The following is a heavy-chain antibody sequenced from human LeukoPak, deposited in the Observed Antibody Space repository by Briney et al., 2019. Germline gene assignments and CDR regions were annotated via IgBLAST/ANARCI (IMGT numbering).Heavy chain of an antibody. V-gene: IGHV3-21*01. D-gene: IGHD6-19*01. CDR1: GFTFSSYS. Sequence: TGGSLRLSCAASGFTFSSYSMNWVRQAPGKGLEWVSSISSSSSYIYYADSVKGRFTISRDNAKNSLYLQMNSLRAEDTAVYYCARDISSSSGWFPEYYYYGMDVWGQGTTVTVSS. CDR2: ISSSSSYI. CDR3: ARDISSSSGWFPEYYYYGMDV. J-gene: IGHJ6*02.